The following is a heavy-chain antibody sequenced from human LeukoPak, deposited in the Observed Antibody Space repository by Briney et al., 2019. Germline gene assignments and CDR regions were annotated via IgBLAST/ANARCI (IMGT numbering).Heavy chain of an antibody. CDR3: AYIAAARINYFDY. V-gene: IGHV3-30-3*01. J-gene: IGHJ4*02. CDR1: GFTFSSYA. Sequence: PGRSLRLSCAASGFTFSSYAMHWVRQAPGKGLEWVAVISYDGSNKYYADSVKGRFTISRDNSKNTLYLQMNSLRAEDTAVYYCAYIAAARINYFDYWAREPWSPSPQ. D-gene: IGHD6-13*01. CDR2: ISYDGSNK.